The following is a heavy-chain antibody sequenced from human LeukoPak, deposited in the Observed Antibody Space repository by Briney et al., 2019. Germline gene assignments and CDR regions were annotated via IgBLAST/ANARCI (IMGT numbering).Heavy chain of an antibody. D-gene: IGHD2-8*01. Sequence: GGSLRLSCAASGFSFSAYWMHWVRQAPGKRLVWVSRINNEGTGTDYADSVRGRFTISRVNVENTLYLQMNSLSADDTAMYYCVRYDVDARRFDYWGQGTLVTVSS. CDR3: VRYDVDARRFDY. CDR2: INNEGTGT. V-gene: IGHV3-74*01. J-gene: IGHJ4*02. CDR1: GFSFSAYW.